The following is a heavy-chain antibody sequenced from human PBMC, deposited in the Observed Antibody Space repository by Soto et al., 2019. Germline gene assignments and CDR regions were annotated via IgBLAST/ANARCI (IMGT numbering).Heavy chain of an antibody. CDR2: IIPILGIA. CDR1: GGTFSSYT. Sequence: SVKVSCKASGGTFSSYTISWVRQAPGQGLEWMGRIIPILGIANYAQKFQGRVTITADKSTSTAYMELSSLRSEDTAVYYCARALDAYIWGIYRLYYYYAMVLWGKARPVTVSS. CDR3: ARALDAYIWGIYRLYYYYAMVL. V-gene: IGHV1-69*02. J-gene: IGHJ6*04. D-gene: IGHD3-16*02.